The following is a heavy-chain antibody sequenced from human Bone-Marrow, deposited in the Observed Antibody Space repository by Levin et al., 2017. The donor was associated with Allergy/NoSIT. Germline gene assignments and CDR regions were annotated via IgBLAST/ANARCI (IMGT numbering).Heavy chain of an antibody. CDR2: IGGDGIG. J-gene: IGHJ4*02. CDR1: GFTFDRCA. V-gene: IGHV3-23*01. Sequence: PGGSLRLSCAASGFTFDRCAMSWIRQAPGKGLEWASVIGGDGIGFYTDSVKGRFTISRDDSKNTIYLDMSTVKDEDTAVYYCGAQYGSGSYYNYWGQGTLVTVSS. D-gene: IGHD3-10*01. CDR3: GAQYGSGSYYNY.